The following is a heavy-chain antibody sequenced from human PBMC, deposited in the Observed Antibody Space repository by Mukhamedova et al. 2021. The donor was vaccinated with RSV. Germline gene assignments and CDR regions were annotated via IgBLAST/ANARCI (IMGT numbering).Heavy chain of an antibody. J-gene: IGHJ4*02. Sequence: EWVGRIRAKTDNYATVYAASVKGRFTISRDDSENTAHLQMNSLKTEDTAVYYCSSSIAARRIDFWGQGTLVTVSS. CDR3: SSSIAARRIDF. D-gene: IGHD6-6*01. CDR2: IRAKTDNYAT. V-gene: IGHV3-73*01.